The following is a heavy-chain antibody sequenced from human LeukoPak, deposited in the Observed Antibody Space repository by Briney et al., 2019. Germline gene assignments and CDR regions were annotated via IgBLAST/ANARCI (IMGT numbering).Heavy chain of an antibody. J-gene: IGHJ3*02. CDR3: ARVGAYGSGHRGAFDI. Sequence: KPSETLSLTCTVSGGSISSYYWSWIRQPPGKGQEWIGYIYYSGSTNYNPSLKSRVTISVDTSKNQFSLKLSSVTAADTAVYYCARVGAYGSGHRGAFDIWGQGTMVTVSS. CDR2: IYYSGST. CDR1: GGSISSYY. V-gene: IGHV4-59*01. D-gene: IGHD3-10*01.